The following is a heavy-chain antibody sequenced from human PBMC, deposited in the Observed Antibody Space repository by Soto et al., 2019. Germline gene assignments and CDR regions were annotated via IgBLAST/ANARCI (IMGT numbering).Heavy chain of an antibody. V-gene: IGHV1-18*01. CDR3: ARVGPKNVATPETRDAFDI. D-gene: IGHD1-26*01. J-gene: IGHJ3*02. CDR1: GYTFTSYG. CDR2: ISAHSGNT. Sequence: GPEVKKPGASVKVSCKASGYTFTSYGISWVRQAPGQGLEWMGWISAHSGNTNYAQKFQGRVTMTTDTSTSTAFLELRSLTSDHPAVYYCARVGPKNVATPETRDAFDIWGLGTMVTVSS.